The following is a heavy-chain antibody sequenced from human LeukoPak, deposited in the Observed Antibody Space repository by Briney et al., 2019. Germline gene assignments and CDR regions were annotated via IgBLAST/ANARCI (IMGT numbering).Heavy chain of an antibody. J-gene: IGHJ6*04. D-gene: IGHD3-3*01. V-gene: IGHV4-34*01. Sequence: PSETLSLTCAVYGGSFSGYYWSWIRQPPGKGLEWIGEINHSGSTNYNPSLKSRVTISVDTSKNQFSLKLSSVTAADTAVYYCARLGGGIFSPSGYYVMDVGAKGPRATVP. CDR1: GGSFSGYY. CDR3: ARLGGGIFSPSGYYVMDV. CDR2: INHSGST.